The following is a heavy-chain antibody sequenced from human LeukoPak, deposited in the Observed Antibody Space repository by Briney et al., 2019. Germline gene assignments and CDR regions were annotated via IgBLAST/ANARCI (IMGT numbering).Heavy chain of an antibody. V-gene: IGHV3-21*01. J-gene: IGHJ3*02. CDR2: ISSSSSYI. Sequence: GGSLRLSCAASGFTLSSYSMNWVRQAPGKGLEWVSSISSSSSYIYYADSVKGRFTISRDNAKNSLYLQMNSLRAEDTAVYYCAREGWNYVSAFDIWGQGTMVTVSS. D-gene: IGHD1-7*01. CDR3: AREGWNYVSAFDI. CDR1: GFTLSSYS.